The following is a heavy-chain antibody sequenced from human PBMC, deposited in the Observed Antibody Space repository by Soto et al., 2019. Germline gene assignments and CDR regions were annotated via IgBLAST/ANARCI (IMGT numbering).Heavy chain of an antibody. CDR1: GYTFTSYA. CDR2: INAGYGNT. CDR3: ARSESGYCTNGVCYPYFDY. V-gene: IGHV1-3*01. Sequence: QVQLVQSGAEVKKPGASVKVSCKASGYTFTSYAMHWVRQAPGQRLEWMGWINAGYGNTKYSQKFQGRVTITRDTSASTAYMELSSLRSEDTAVYYCARSESGYCTNGVCYPYFDYWGQGTLVTVSS. D-gene: IGHD2-8*01. J-gene: IGHJ4*02.